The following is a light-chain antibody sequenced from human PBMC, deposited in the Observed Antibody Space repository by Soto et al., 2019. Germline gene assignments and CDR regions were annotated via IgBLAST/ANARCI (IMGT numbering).Light chain of an antibody. CDR3: SSYTSSSTLLYV. J-gene: IGLJ1*01. CDR1: TSDVGGYNY. V-gene: IGLV2-14*01. CDR2: DVS. Sequence: QSALTQPASVSGSPGQSITISCPGTTSDVGGYNYVSWYQQHPGKAPKPIIYDVSNRPSGVSNRFSGAKSGNTASLTISGLQAEDEADYYCSSYTSSSTLLYVFGTGTKLTVL.